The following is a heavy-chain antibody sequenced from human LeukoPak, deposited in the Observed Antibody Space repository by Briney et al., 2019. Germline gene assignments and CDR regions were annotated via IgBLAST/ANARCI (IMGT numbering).Heavy chain of an antibody. V-gene: IGHV3-53*01. CDR2: IYSGGST. CDR1: GFTVSSNY. D-gene: IGHD2-15*01. J-gene: IGHJ4*02. CDR3: ASPRRGYSAVYY. Sequence: GGSLRLSCAASGFTVSSNYMSWVRQAPGKGLEWVSVIYSGGSTYYADSVKGRFTISRDNSKNTLYLQMNSLRAEDTAVYYCASPRRGYSAVYYWGQGTLVTVSS.